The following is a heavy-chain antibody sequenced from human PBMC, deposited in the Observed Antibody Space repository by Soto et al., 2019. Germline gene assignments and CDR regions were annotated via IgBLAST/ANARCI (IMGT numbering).Heavy chain of an antibody. CDR2: INPSSGGA. V-gene: IGHV1-2*04. D-gene: IGHD5-18*01. Sequence: ASVKVSCKASGYTFTGYYLHWVRQAPGQGLEWMGWINPSSGGADIAQKFQGWVTMTRDTSIDTAYMELTRLRSDDTAVYYCARDAAMGDYYHYGMDVWGQGTPVTVSS. J-gene: IGHJ6*02. CDR1: GYTFTGYY. CDR3: ARDAAMGDYYHYGMDV.